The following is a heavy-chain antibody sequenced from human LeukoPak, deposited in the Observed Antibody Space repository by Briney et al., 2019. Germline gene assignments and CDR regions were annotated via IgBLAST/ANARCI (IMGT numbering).Heavy chain of an antibody. Sequence: SETLSLTCTVSGYSISSGYYWGWIRQPPGKGLEWIGSIYHSGSTYYNPSLKSRVTISLDTSKNQFSLKVGSMTAADTAVYYCARAGGYGLIDYWGQGTMVTVSS. V-gene: IGHV4-38-2*02. D-gene: IGHD5-18*01. J-gene: IGHJ4*02. CDR1: GYSISSGYY. CDR2: IYHSGST. CDR3: ARAGGYGLIDY.